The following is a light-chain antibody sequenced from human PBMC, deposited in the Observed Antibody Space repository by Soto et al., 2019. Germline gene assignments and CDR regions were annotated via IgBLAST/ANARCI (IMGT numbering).Light chain of an antibody. CDR3: QQGGSFPVT. Sequence: DVQMTQYPSSVSASVGDRVTITCRASQGIGRWLAWYQQRPGKAPSFLIYAASSLQGGDPSRFSGSGSGTDFTLTISNLQPEDFATYFCQQGGSFPVTFGQGTRLEMK. V-gene: IGKV1D-12*01. CDR2: AAS. J-gene: IGKJ5*01. CDR1: QGIGRW.